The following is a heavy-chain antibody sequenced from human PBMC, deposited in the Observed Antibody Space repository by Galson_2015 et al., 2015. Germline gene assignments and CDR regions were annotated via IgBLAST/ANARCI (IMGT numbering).Heavy chain of an antibody. D-gene: IGHD2-15*01. CDR3: AKDPIAPTSQYNFFDP. CDR2: ISGSGGGT. CDR1: GFTFSSYA. Sequence: SLRLSCAASGFTFSSYAMSWVRQAPGKGWEWVSAISGSGGGTYYADSVKGRFTISRDNSENTLYLQMNSLRADDTTVYYCAKDPIAPTSQYNFFDPWGQGTLVTVSS. J-gene: IGHJ5*02. V-gene: IGHV3-23*01.